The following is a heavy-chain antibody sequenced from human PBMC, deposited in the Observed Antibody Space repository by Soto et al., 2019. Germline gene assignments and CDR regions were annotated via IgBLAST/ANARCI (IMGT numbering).Heavy chain of an antibody. CDR3: ARDLSYSSLFDY. CDR2: INGGNGNT. J-gene: IGHJ4*02. V-gene: IGHV1-3*01. CDR1: GYTFTSYA. Sequence: ASVKVSCKASGYTFTSYAMHWVRQAPGQRLEWMGWINGGNGNTKYSQKFQGRVTITRDTSASTAYMELSSLRSEDTAVYYCARDLSYSSLFDYWGQGTLVTVSS. D-gene: IGHD6-6*01.